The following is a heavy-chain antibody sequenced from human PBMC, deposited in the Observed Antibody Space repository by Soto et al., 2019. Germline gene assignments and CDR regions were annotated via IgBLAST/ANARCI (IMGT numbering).Heavy chain of an antibody. Sequence: QVHLVQSGAEVKRPGASVKVSCKFSGYNFIDYGMTWVRQAPGQGLEWRGWITGSNGATNYAQKFQGRVTLTEDTSTNTVSMELRSLRKDDTAVYYCARDSKWLIIKGNWFDSWGQGTLVTVSS. CDR1: GYNFIDYG. D-gene: IGHD5-12*01. J-gene: IGHJ5*01. CDR2: ITGSNGAT. V-gene: IGHV1-18*04. CDR3: ARDSKWLIIKGNWFDS.